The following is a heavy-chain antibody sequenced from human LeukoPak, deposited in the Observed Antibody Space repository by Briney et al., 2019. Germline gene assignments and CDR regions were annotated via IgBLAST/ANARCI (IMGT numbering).Heavy chain of an antibody. J-gene: IGHJ4*02. D-gene: IGHD4-17*01. CDR2: IRYDGINK. CDR3: TIPAGAMSTVTTGDY. CDR1: GFTFSIYG. V-gene: IGHV3-30*02. Sequence: GGSLRLSCAASGFTFSIYGMHWPRHAPGKALAWVAFIRYDGINKYYADYVKGRFTISRDNSKKALYLHMNSLKTEDTAMYYCTIPAGAMSTVTTGDYWGQGTLVTVSS.